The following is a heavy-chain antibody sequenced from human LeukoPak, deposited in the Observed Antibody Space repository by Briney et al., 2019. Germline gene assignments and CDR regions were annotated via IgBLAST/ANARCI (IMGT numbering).Heavy chain of an antibody. CDR3: AREEGAQYYDSSGYLDY. J-gene: IGHJ4*02. CDR1: GFTFSSYS. V-gene: IGHV3-21*01. D-gene: IGHD3-22*01. CDR2: ISSSSSYI. Sequence: PGGSLRLSCAASGFTFSSYSMNWVRQAPGKGLEWVSSISSSSSYIYYADSVKGRFTISRDNAKNSLYLQMNSLRAEDTAVYYCAREEGAQYYDSSGYLDYWGQGTLVTVSS.